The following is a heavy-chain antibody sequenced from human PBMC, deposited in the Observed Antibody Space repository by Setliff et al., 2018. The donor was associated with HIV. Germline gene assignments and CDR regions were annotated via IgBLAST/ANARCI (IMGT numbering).Heavy chain of an antibody. CDR3: TRDWCSSTSCYVGNLYGWFAP. D-gene: IGHD2-2*01. CDR1: GFTFGDYA. V-gene: IGHV3-49*04. Sequence: PGGSLRLSCTASGFTFGDYAMSWVRQAPGKGLEWVGFIRSKSYSATTEYAASVKGRFIISRDDSKGIAYLQMNSLKTEDTAMYYCTRDWCSSTSCYVGNLYGWFAPWGRGTLVTVSS. J-gene: IGHJ5*02. CDR2: IRSKSYSATT.